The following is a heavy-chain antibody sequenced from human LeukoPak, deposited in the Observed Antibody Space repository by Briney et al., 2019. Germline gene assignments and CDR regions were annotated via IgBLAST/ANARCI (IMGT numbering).Heavy chain of an antibody. CDR1: GGSISSGSYY. D-gene: IGHD3-3*01. V-gene: IGHV4-61*02. Sequence: SETLSLTCTVSGGSISSGSYYWSWIRQPAGKGLEWIGLIYTSGNTNYNPSLKSRVTMSVDTSKNHFSLKLSSVTAADTAVYYCVGCRSGYYQYYFDYWGQGTLVTVSS. CDR3: VGCRSGYYQYYFDY. J-gene: IGHJ4*02. CDR2: IYTSGNT.